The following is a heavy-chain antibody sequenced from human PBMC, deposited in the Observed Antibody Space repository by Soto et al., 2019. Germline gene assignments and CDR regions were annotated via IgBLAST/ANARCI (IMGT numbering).Heavy chain of an antibody. J-gene: IGHJ4*02. CDR3: ARDHGYGHFDS. CDR2: MFYSGST. CDR1: GASISSGRSY. D-gene: IGHD5-12*01. V-gene: IGHV4-31*03. Sequence: QVQLQESGPGLVKPSQTLSLTCTVSGASISSGRSYWSWIRQHPGKGREWFGYMFYSGSTYYHPSLKSRVNISADTSKNQFSLRLTSVTPADTAMYYCARDHGYGHFDSWGQGTLVTVSS.